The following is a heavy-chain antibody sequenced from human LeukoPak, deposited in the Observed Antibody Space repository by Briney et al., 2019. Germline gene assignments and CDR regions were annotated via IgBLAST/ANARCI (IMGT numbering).Heavy chain of an antibody. D-gene: IGHD2-8*01. V-gene: IGHV4-38-2*02. CDR3: ARVTNEQVFDI. CDR2: IYHSGNT. CDR1: GYSINSGYY. J-gene: IGHJ3*02. Sequence: SETLSLTCTVSGYSINSGYYWGWIRQPPGKGLEWIGSIYHSGNTHYNPTLKSRVTISVDTSKNHLSLKVSSVTAADTAVYYYARVTNEQVFDIWGQGTMVTVSS.